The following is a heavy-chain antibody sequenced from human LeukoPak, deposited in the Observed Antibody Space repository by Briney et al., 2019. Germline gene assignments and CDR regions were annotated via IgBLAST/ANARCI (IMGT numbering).Heavy chain of an antibody. Sequence: SETLSLTCTVSGGSISSYYWSWIRQPPGKGLEWIGYIYYSGSTNYNPSLKSRVTISVDTSKNQFSLKLSSVTAADTAVYYCARARFLSPYYYYYYMDVWGKGTTVTVSS. V-gene: IGHV4-59*12. D-gene: IGHD2/OR15-2a*01. CDR3: ARARFLSPYYYYYYMDV. CDR1: GGSISSYY. J-gene: IGHJ6*03. CDR2: IYYSGST.